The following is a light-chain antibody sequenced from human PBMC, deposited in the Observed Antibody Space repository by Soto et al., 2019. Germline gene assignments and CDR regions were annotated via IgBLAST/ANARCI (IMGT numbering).Light chain of an antibody. J-gene: IGLJ1*01. V-gene: IGLV1-51*01. Sequence: QSVLTQPPSVSAAPGQKVTMSCSGSSSNIGNNYVSWYQQLPGTAPKLLIYDNNKRPSGIPDRFSDSKSGTSATLGITGLQTGDEADYYCGTWDSSLSAYVFGTGTKVTVL. CDR3: GTWDSSLSAYV. CDR2: DNN. CDR1: SSNIGNNY.